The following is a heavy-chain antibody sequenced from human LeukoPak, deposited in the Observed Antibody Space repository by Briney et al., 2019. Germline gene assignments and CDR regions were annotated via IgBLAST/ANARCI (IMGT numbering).Heavy chain of an antibody. D-gene: IGHD2-21*02. CDR3: ASGSVVTALDQ. CDR1: GGSITTYY. Sequence: SETLSLTCAVSGGSITTYYWTWIRQPPGQALEWIGYIYYTGNTKYNPSLESRVTMSIDTSENEFSLEIYSVNAADTAVYFCASGSVVTALDQWGQGTLVTVSS. V-gene: IGHV4-59*01. CDR2: IYYTGNT. J-gene: IGHJ4*02.